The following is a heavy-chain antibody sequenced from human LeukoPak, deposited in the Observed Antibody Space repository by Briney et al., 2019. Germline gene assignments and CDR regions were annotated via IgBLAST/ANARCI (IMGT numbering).Heavy chain of an antibody. CDR1: GFTFSSYE. D-gene: IGHD4-17*01. V-gene: IGHV3-48*03. CDR2: ISSSGSTI. CDR3: AREPTGEGDY. Sequence: GGSLRLSCAASGFTFSSYEMNWVRRAPGKGLEWVSYISSSGSTIYYADSVKGRFTISRDNTKNSLYLQMNSLRAEDTAVYYCAREPTGEGDYWGQGTLVTVSS. J-gene: IGHJ4*02.